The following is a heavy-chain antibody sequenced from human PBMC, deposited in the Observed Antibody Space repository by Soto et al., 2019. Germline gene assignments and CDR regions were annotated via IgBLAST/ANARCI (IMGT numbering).Heavy chain of an antibody. D-gene: IGHD5-12*01. CDR1: GFTFSSYG. J-gene: IGHJ4*02. Sequence: GGSLRLSCAASGFTFSSYGMHWVRQAPGKGLEWVAVISYDGSNKYYADSVKGRFTISRDNSKNTLYLQMNSLRAEDTAVYYCAKDLDLGAGPPDYWGQGTLVTVSS. CDR2: ISYDGSNK. CDR3: AKDLDLGAGPPDY. V-gene: IGHV3-30*18.